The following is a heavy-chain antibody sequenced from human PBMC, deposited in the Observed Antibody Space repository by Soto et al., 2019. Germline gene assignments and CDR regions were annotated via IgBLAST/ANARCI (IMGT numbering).Heavy chain of an antibody. D-gene: IGHD3-3*01. Sequence: LTLTCTVSGVSISSGGYHWSWIRQDPGMGLEWIGYIYCSGSAYYIPSLKSRVTISVDTSNNHLSRKLSSVTAADTAVYYCARTGYDFWSGYYGEAFDYWGQGTLVTVSS. J-gene: IGHJ4*02. CDR1: GVSISSGGYH. CDR3: ARTGYDFWSGYYGEAFDY. V-gene: IGHV4-31*03. CDR2: IYCSGSA.